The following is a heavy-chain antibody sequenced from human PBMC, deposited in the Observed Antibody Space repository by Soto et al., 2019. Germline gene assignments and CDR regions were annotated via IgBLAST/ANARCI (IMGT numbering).Heavy chain of an antibody. CDR3: ARDTPEAAAGPYYYYGMDV. V-gene: IGHV1-58*01. CDR1: GFTFTSSA. CDR2: IVVGNGNT. J-gene: IGHJ6*02. D-gene: IGHD6-13*01. Sequence: GASVKVSCKASGFTFTSSAVQWVRQARGQRLEWIGWIVVGNGNTNYAQKLQERVTITTDMSTSTAYMELSSLRSDDTAVYYCARDTPEAAAGPYYYYGMDVWGQGTTVTVSS.